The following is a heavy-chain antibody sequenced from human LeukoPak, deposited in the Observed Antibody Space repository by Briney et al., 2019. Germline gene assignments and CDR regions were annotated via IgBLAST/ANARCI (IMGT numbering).Heavy chain of an antibody. V-gene: IGHV3-30*04. J-gene: IGHJ4*02. CDR2: ISFDGSNK. CDR1: GFTFSTYV. Sequence: PGGSLRPSCAASGFTFSTYVMHWVRQAPGKGLEWVAGISFDGSNKNYADSVKGRFTISRDTSKNTLYLQMNSLRTEDTAVYYCARSPGILGTNYFDYWGQGTLVTVSS. CDR3: ARSPGILGTNYFDY. D-gene: IGHD1-26*01.